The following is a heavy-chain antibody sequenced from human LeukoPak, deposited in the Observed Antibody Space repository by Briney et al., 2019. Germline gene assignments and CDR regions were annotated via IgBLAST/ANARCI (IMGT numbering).Heavy chain of an antibody. D-gene: IGHD2-2*01. V-gene: IGHV3-30*03. CDR2: ISYDGSHK. J-gene: IGHJ4*02. CDR1: GFTFSNFG. Sequence: GGSLRLSCVASGFTFSNFGMHWVRQTPGKGLEWVTVISYDGSHKFYADSVKGRFTISRDNSKNTLYLQMNSLRAEDTAVYYCARCSSTSCYYDYWGQGTLVTVSS. CDR3: ARCSSTSCYYDY.